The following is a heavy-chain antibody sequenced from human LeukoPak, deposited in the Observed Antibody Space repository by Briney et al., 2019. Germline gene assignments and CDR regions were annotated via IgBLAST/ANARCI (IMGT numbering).Heavy chain of an antibody. J-gene: IGHJ6*03. CDR2: INHSGST. CDR1: GGSFSGYY. CDR3: ARGRRSYGPNYYYYYYMDV. V-gene: IGHV4-34*01. D-gene: IGHD5-18*01. Sequence: SETLSLTCAVYGGSFSGYYWSWIRQPPGKGLEWIGEINHSGSTNYNPSLKSRVTISVDTSKNRFSLKLSSVTAADTAVYYCARGRRSYGPNYYYYYYMDVWGKGTTVTVSS.